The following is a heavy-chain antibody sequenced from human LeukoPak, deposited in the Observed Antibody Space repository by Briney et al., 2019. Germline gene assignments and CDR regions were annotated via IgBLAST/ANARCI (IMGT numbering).Heavy chain of an antibody. V-gene: IGHV3-74*01. CDR3: ARYSSSSGGASHYLGY. CDR2: ISGDGSMT. CDR1: GFTFRSYW. D-gene: IGHD6-6*01. J-gene: IGHJ4*02. Sequence: PGGSLRLSCAVSGFTFRSYWMHWVRQAPGKGLVWVSRISGDGSMTNYADSVKGRFTISRDNAKNTVYLQMNSLRAEDTAVYYCARYSSSSGGASHYLGYWGQGTLVTVSS.